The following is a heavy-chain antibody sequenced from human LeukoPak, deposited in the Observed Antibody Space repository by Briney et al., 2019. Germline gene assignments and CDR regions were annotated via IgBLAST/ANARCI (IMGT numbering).Heavy chain of an antibody. CDR2: IWYDGSNK. CDR3: AREHSSNDEYYFDY. CDR1: GFTFSSYG. J-gene: IGHJ4*02. Sequence: PGGSLRLSCAASGFTFSSYGMHWVRQAPGKGLEWVAVIWYDGSNKYYADSVKGRFTISRDNSKNTLYLQMNSLRAEDTAVYYCAREHSSNDEYYFDYWGQGTLVTVSS. D-gene: IGHD6-13*01. V-gene: IGHV3-33*01.